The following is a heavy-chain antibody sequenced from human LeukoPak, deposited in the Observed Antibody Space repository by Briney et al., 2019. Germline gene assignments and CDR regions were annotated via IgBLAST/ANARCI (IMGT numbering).Heavy chain of an antibody. D-gene: IGHD1-1*01. Sequence: GGSLRLSCVASDFNFRSNWMDWVRQAPGKGLEWVANIKGDGSEKNYVDSVKGRFSISRDNAKNSLYLEMNSLQAEDTGVYYCAKEGDWNLDYWGQGALVTVSS. J-gene: IGHJ4*02. CDR2: IKGDGSEK. V-gene: IGHV3-7*04. CDR3: AKEGDWNLDY. CDR1: DFNFRSNW.